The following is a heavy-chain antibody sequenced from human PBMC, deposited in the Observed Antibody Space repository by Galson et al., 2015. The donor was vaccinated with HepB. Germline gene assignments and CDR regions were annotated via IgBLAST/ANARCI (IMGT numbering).Heavy chain of an antibody. CDR3: AKDKAVGATPDDY. D-gene: IGHD1-26*01. CDR2: ISYDGSNK. V-gene: IGHV3-30*18. J-gene: IGHJ4*02. Sequence: SLRLSCAASGFTFSSYGMHWVRQAPGKGLEWVAVISYDGSNKYYADSVKGRFTISRDNSKNTLYLQMNSLRAEDTAVYYCAKDKAVGATPDDYWGQGTLVTVSS. CDR1: GFTFSSYG.